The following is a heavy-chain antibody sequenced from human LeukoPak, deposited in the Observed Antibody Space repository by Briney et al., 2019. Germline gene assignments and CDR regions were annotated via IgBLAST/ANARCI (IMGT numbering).Heavy chain of an antibody. CDR2: ISYSGST. Sequence: PSETLSLTCTVSGGSINTYYWSWIRQPPGKGLEWSGYISYSGSTDYNPSLKSRVTISLDTSKNQFSLKLSSVTAADTAVYYCARVRALSYYDSSGDLYYFDYWGQGTLVTVSS. D-gene: IGHD3-22*01. V-gene: IGHV4-59*01. CDR1: GGSINTYY. CDR3: ARVRALSYYDSSGDLYYFDY. J-gene: IGHJ4*02.